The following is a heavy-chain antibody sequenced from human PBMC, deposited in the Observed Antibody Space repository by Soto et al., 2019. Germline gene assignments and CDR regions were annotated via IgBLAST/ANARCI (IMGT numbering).Heavy chain of an antibody. Sequence: SETLSLTCAVYGGSFSGYYWSWIRQPPGKGLEWIGEINHSGSTNYNPSLKSRVTISVDTSKNQFSLKLSSVTAADTAVYYCASEYCSGGSCYSGRRGYNWFDPWGQGTLVTVPS. J-gene: IGHJ5*02. CDR2: INHSGST. V-gene: IGHV4-34*01. D-gene: IGHD2-15*01. CDR3: ASEYCSGGSCYSGRRGYNWFDP. CDR1: GGSFSGYY.